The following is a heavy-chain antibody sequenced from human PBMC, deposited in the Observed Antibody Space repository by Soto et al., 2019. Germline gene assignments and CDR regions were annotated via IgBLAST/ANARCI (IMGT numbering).Heavy chain of an antibody. D-gene: IGHD1-1*01. CDR2: ISYDGSNK. Sequence: QVQLVESGGGVVQPGRSLRLSCAASGFTFSSYGVHWVRQAPGKGLEWVAVISYDGSNKYYADSVKGRFTISRDNSKNTLYLQMNSLRAEDTAVYYCAKDRGYSTWGQGTLVTVSS. CDR3: AKDRGYST. V-gene: IGHV3-30*18. CDR1: GFTFSSYG. J-gene: IGHJ5*02.